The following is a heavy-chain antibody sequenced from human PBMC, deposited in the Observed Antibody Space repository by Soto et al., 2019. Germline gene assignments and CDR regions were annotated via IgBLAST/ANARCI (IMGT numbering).Heavy chain of an antibody. Sequence: QVQLVQSGAEVRKPGSSVKVSCKVSGGTFTSHAFSWVRQAPGQGLEWMGRIIPLFGTPNYAQRFQDRVTIIADESTNTAYMELSSLTSEDTAAYYCAAGIGITFGGVTREFDYWGQGTLVTVSS. CDR2: IIPLFGTP. D-gene: IGHD3-16*01. V-gene: IGHV1-69*19. CDR3: AAGIGITFGGVTREFDY. J-gene: IGHJ4*02. CDR1: GGTFTSHA.